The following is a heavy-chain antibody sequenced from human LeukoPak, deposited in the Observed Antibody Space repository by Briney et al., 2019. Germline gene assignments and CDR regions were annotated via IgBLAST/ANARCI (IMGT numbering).Heavy chain of an antibody. Sequence: RASVKVSCKASGGTFSSYAISWVRQAPGQGLKWMGGIIPIFGTANYAQKFQGRVTITADESTSTAYMELSSLRSEDPAVYYCAGPNSRYSSGWYVPFDYWGQGTLVTVSS. CDR1: GGTFSSYA. CDR3: AGPNSRYSSGWYVPFDY. CDR2: IIPIFGTA. D-gene: IGHD6-19*01. V-gene: IGHV1-69*13. J-gene: IGHJ4*02.